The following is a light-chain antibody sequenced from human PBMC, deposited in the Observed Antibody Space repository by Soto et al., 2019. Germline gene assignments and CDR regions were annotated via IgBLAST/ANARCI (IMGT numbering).Light chain of an antibody. CDR1: QSVSSN. V-gene: IGKV3-15*01. J-gene: IGKJ1*01. Sequence: EIVMTQSPATLSVSPGERATLSCRASQSVSSNLAWYQQKPGQAPRLLIYGASTRATGIPARFSGSGSGTEFILTISSLQSEDFAVYYCQQYGSSWTFGQGTKVEIK. CDR3: QQYGSSWT. CDR2: GAS.